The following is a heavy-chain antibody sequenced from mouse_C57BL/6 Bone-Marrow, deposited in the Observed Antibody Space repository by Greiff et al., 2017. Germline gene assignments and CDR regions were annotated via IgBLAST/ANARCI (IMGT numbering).Heavy chain of an antibody. CDR1: GFTFSDYG. J-gene: IGHJ3*01. CDR2: ISNLAYSI. CDR3: ARQGSAGYVWFAY. V-gene: IGHV5-15*01. Sequence: EVHLVESGGGLVQPGGSLTLSCAASGFTFSDYGMAWVRQAPRHGPEWVAFISNLAYSIYYADTVTGRFTLSRENAKNTLYLEMSSLRSEDPAMYYCARQGSAGYVWFAYWGQGTLVTVSA. D-gene: IGHD3-2*02.